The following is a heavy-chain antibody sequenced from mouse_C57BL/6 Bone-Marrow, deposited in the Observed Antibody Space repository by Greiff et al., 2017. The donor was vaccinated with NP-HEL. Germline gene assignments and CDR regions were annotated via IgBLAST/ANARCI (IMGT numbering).Heavy chain of an antibody. CDR1: GFTFSDYG. V-gene: IGHV5-15*01. CDR3: ARWAAQAFYYAMDY. CDR2: ISNLAYSN. J-gene: IGHJ4*01. Sequence: EVQLVESGGGLVQPGGSLKLSCAASGFTFSDYGMAWVRQAPRKGPEWVAFISNLAYSNYYADTVTGRFTISRENAKNTLYLEMSSLRSEDTAMYYCARWAAQAFYYAMDYWGQGTSVTVSS. D-gene: IGHD3-2*02.